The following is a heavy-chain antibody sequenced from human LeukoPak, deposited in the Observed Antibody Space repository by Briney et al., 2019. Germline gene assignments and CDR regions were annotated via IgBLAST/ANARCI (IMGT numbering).Heavy chain of an antibody. V-gene: IGHV3-23*01. CDR2: ISGSGGST. CDR3: ARDWGAAAGGFDY. Sequence: GGSLKLSCAASGFTFSSYAMSWVRQAPGKGLEWVSAISGSGGSTYYADSVKGRFTISRDNSKNTLYLQMNSLRAEDTAVYYCARDWGAAAGGFDYWGQGTLVTVSS. D-gene: IGHD6-13*01. CDR1: GFTFSSYA. J-gene: IGHJ4*02.